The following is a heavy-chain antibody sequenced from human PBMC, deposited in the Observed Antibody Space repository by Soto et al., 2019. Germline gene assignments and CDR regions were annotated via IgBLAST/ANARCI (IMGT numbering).Heavy chain of an antibody. V-gene: IGHV3-30*18. CDR2: ISYDGSNK. Sequence: QVQLVESGGGVVQPGRSLRLSCAASGFTFSSYGMHWVRQAPGKGLEWVAVISYDGSNKYYADSVKGRFTISRDNSKNTLYLQMTSLRAEDTAVYYCAKDIRDGYNYGYYYGMDVWGQGTTVTVSS. D-gene: IGHD5-12*01. CDR1: GFTFSSYG. J-gene: IGHJ6*02. CDR3: AKDIRDGYNYGYYYGMDV.